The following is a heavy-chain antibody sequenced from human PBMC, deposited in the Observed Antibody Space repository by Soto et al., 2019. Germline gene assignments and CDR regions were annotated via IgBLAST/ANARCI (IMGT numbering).Heavy chain of an antibody. J-gene: IGHJ5*02. CDR3: ARGQRFSDWFDP. CDR2: IYSSGNT. CDR1: CGTISGYY. V-gene: IGHV4-4*07. D-gene: IGHD3-3*01. Sequence: SETLSLTRSVSCGTISGYYWTWIRQPAGKGLEWIGLIYSSGNTKYNPSLQSRVTMSLETSNNQFSLRLTSVTAADTAIYYCARGQRFSDWFDPWGQGTLVTVSA.